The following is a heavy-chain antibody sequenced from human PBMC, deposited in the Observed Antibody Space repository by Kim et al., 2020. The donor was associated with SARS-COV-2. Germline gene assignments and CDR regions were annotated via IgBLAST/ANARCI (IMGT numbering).Heavy chain of an antibody. CDR1: GFTFSDYY. D-gene: IGHD3-3*01. V-gene: IGHV3-11*04. CDR3: ARDGAPFWY. Sequence: GGSLRLSCAASGFTFSDYYMSWIRQAPGKGLEWVSYITNTGNTIYYADSVKGRFTISRDDAKNSLYLQMNSLRAEDTAVYYCARDGAPFWYWGQGTLVTVSS. J-gene: IGHJ4*02. CDR2: ITNTGNTI.